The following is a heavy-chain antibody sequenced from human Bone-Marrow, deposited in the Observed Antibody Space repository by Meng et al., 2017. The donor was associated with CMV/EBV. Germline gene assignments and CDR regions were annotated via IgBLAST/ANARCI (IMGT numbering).Heavy chain of an antibody. D-gene: IGHD3-3*01. Sequence: GESLKISCEASGFTFTNHWMTWVRQAPERGLEWVASIRYDGSRKYFVQSVKGRFTISRDNAKNSLYLQMNSLRAEDTAVYYCARDRDFWRADGMDVWGQGTTVTVSS. CDR1: GFTFTNHW. J-gene: IGHJ6*02. CDR3: ARDRDFWRADGMDV. CDR2: IRYDGSRK. V-gene: IGHV3-7*01.